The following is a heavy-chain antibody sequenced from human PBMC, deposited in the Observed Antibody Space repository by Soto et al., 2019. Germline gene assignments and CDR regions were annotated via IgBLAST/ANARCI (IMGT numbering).Heavy chain of an antibody. J-gene: IGHJ4*02. CDR3: ARAPYYDILTGMRWSYYFDS. V-gene: IGHV4-30-4*01. CDR1: GGSISSGDYY. Sequence: SETLSLTCTVSGGSISSGDYYWSWIRQPPGKGLEWIGYIYYSGSTNYNPSLKSRVTISVATSKTQFSLKLSSVTAADTAVYYCARAPYYDILTGMRWSYYFDSWGQGIQVTVSS. D-gene: IGHD3-9*01. CDR2: IYYSGST.